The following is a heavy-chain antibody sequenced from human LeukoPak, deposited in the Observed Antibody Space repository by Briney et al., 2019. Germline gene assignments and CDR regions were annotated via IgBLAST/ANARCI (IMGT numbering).Heavy chain of an antibody. CDR1: GFTFDDYA. V-gene: IGHV3-43*01. CDR2: ISWEGQTT. J-gene: IGHJ4*02. CDR3: TRGTDYGSATNYLDS. D-gene: IGHD3-10*01. Sequence: GGSLRLSCAASGFTFDDYAMHWVRQAPGKGLEWVALISWEGQTTYYADSVRGRFTISRDNSKNSLYLQMNSLRTEDTAFYYCTRGTDYGSATNYLDSWGQGTLVSVSS.